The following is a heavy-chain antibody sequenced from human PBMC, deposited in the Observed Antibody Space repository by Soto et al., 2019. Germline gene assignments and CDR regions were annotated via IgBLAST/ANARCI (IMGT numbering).Heavy chain of an antibody. J-gene: IGHJ6*02. Sequence: GGSLRLSCAASGFTFSSYGMHWVRQAPGKGLEWVAVISYDGSNKYYADSVKGRFSISRDNSKNTLYLQMSSLRAEDTAVYYCVKDGSSGWPYYYGMDVWGQGTTVTVSS. CDR3: VKDGSSGWPYYYGMDV. CDR2: ISYDGSNK. CDR1: GFTFSSYG. V-gene: IGHV3-30*18. D-gene: IGHD6-19*01.